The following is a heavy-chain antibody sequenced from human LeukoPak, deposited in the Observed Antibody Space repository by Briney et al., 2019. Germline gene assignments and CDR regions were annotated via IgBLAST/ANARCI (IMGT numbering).Heavy chain of an antibody. CDR1: GYTFTSYG. V-gene: IGHV1-2*02. J-gene: IGHJ3*02. Sequence: GASVKVSCKASGYTFTSYGISWVRQAPGQGLGWMGWINPNSGGTNYAQKFQGRVTMTRDTSISTAYMELSRLRSDDTAVYYCARGAGLSYYYDSSGYSGGAFDIWGQGTMVTVSS. CDR3: ARGAGLSYYYDSSGYSGGAFDI. CDR2: INPNSGGT. D-gene: IGHD3-22*01.